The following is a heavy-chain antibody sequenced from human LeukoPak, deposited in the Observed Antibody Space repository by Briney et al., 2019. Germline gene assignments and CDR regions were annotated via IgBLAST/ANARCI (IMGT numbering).Heavy chain of an antibody. CDR3: VRGGWELDY. CDR1: GFSFQYYW. D-gene: IGHD4-23*01. J-gene: IGHJ4*02. Sequence: GGSLRLSCAASGFSFQYYWMAWVRQAPGMGLEWAAHIKEDGTQKFYVDSVRGRFTISKDEARNALYLQMNSLRDEDTAIYYCVRGGWELDYWGQGTLVIVSS. V-gene: IGHV3-7*01. CDR2: IKEDGTQK.